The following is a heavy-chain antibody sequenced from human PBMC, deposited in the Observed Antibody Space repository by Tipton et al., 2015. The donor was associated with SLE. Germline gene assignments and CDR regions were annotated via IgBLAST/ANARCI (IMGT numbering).Heavy chain of an antibody. CDR2: ISYIGTDK. D-gene: IGHD2-8*02. Sequence: SLRLSCVASGFTFMRSVMHWVRQAPGKGLEWVAHISYIGTDKNYADSVKGRFTISRDNSKNTIYLQMDSLRTEDTAVYYCARGPLPISATGADYFDYWGQGTTVTVSS. J-gene: IGHJ4*03. CDR1: GFTFMRSV. CDR3: ARGPLPISATGADYFDY. V-gene: IGHV3-30*04.